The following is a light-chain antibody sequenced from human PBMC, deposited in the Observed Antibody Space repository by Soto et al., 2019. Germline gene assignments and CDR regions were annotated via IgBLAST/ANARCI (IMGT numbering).Light chain of an antibody. V-gene: IGLV2-14*01. CDR1: SSDVGAYDY. CDR2: EVI. CDR3: TSYTSSSTYV. Sequence: QSALTQPASVSGSPGQSITISCTGTSSDVGAYDYVSWYQQHPGKVPKFMIYEVINRPSGVSHRFSGSKSGNTASLTISGLQAEDEADYYCTSYTSSSTYVFGTGTNLTVL. J-gene: IGLJ1*01.